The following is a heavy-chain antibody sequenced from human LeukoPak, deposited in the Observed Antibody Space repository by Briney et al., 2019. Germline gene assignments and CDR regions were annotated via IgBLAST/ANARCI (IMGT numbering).Heavy chain of an antibody. J-gene: IGHJ4*02. Sequence: SETLSLTCAVYGGSFSGYYWSWIRQPPGKGLEWIGEINHSGSTNYNPSLKSRVTISINTSKNQFSLKLSSVTAADTAVYYCARRNGQDIVATFRRRYYFDYWGQGTLVTVSS. CDR2: INHSGST. V-gene: IGHV4-34*01. D-gene: IGHD5-12*01. CDR3: ARRNGQDIVATFRRRYYFDY. CDR1: GGSFSGYY.